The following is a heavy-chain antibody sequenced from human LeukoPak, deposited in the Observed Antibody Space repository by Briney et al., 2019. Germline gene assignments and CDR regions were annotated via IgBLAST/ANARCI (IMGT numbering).Heavy chain of an antibody. Sequence: PSETLSLTCAVYGGSFSGYYWSWIRQPPGKGLEWIGEINHSGSTNYNPSLKSRVTISVDTSKNQFSLKLSSVTAADTAVYYCARGAQLTEARYYYYYMDVWGKGTTVTISS. V-gene: IGHV4-34*01. CDR2: INHSGST. J-gene: IGHJ6*03. D-gene: IGHD5-18*01. CDR3: ARGAQLTEARYYYYYMDV. CDR1: GGSFSGYY.